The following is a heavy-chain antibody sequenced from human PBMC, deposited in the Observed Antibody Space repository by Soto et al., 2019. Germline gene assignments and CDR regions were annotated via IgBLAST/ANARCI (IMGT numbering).Heavy chain of an antibody. J-gene: IGHJ3*02. V-gene: IGHV3-23*01. CDR1: GVAFSSYA. Sequence: GGSLRHSCAASGVAFSSYAMSRVLQPPGKGLEWVSAISGSGGSTYYADSVKGRVTISRDNSKNTLYLQMNSLRAEDTAVDYCAKDRKRITIFGVGMGQDDAFDIWGQGT. CDR2: ISGSGGST. CDR3: AKDRKRITIFGVGMGQDDAFDI. D-gene: IGHD3-3*01.